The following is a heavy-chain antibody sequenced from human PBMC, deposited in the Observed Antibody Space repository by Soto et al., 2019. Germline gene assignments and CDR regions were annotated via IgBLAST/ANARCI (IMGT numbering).Heavy chain of an antibody. Sequence: SETLSLTCGVYRGSFSGFYWTWVRQTPGKGLEWIGEINHSGSTNYNPSLKNRVTISVDRSTNYFSLRMTSVTAADAAVYYCARGRGYVYGYNFYGMDVWGQGTTVTVSS. CDR3: ARGRGYVYGYNFYGMDV. D-gene: IGHD5-18*01. CDR1: RGSFSGFY. V-gene: IGHV4-34*01. J-gene: IGHJ6*02. CDR2: INHSGST.